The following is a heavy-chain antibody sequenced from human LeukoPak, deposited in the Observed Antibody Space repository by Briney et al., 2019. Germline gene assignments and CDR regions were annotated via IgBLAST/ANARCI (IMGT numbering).Heavy chain of an antibody. D-gene: IGHD3-10*01. CDR2: ISSSSSTM. Sequence: GGSLRLSCAASGFTFSSYSMNWVRQAPGKGLEWVSYISSSSSTMYYADSVKGRFTISRDNAKNPLYLQMNSLRAEDTAVYYCARGPPRGYYCSGRYYKFGMDVWGKGTTVTVSS. CDR1: GFTFSSYS. CDR3: ARGPPRGYYCSGRYYKFGMDV. J-gene: IGHJ6*04. V-gene: IGHV3-48*01.